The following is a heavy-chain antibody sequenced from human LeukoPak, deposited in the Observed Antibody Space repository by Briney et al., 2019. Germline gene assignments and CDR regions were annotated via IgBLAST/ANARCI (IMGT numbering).Heavy chain of an antibody. Sequence: PGGSLRLSCAASRFSFSTYSMNGVRQAPGKGREWVSYISGSSSTIYYADSVKGRFTISRDNAKNSLYLQMNSLRAEDTAVYYCARGLRGRGYSYGFFDYWGQGALVTVSS. J-gene: IGHJ4*02. D-gene: IGHD5-18*01. CDR1: RFSFSTYS. CDR3: ARGLRGRGYSYGFFDY. V-gene: IGHV3-48*01. CDR2: ISGSSSTI.